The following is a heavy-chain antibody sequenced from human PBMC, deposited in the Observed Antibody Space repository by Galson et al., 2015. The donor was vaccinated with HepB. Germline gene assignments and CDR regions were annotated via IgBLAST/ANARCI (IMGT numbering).Heavy chain of an antibody. CDR1: GGSISSSSYY. V-gene: IGHV4-39*07. J-gene: IGHJ5*02. D-gene: IGHD3-22*01. CDR2: IYYSGST. CDR3: ARDFNYYDSTYNWFDP. Sequence: SETLSLTCTVSGGSISSSSYYWGWIRQPPGKGLEWIGSIYYSGSTYYNPSLKSRVTISVDTSKNQFSLKLSSVTAADTAVYYCARDFNYYDSTYNWFDPWGQGTLVTVSS.